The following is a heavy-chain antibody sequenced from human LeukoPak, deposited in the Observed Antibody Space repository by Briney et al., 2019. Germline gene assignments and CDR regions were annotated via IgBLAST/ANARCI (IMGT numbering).Heavy chain of an antibody. J-gene: IGHJ4*02. CDR3: ARHLGGNSKGFDY. D-gene: IGHD4-23*01. V-gene: IGHV3-23*01. Sequence: GGSLRLSCAASGFTFGSYAMIWVRQAPGKGLEWVSAIGASSGTTYYTDSVKGRFTISKDYSKNTLYLQMNSLSADDTAVYYCARHLGGNSKGFDYWGQGTLVTVSS. CDR1: GFTFGSYA. CDR2: IGASSGTT.